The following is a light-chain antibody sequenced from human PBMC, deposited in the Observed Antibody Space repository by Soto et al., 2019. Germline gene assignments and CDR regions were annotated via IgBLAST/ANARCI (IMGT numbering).Light chain of an antibody. V-gene: IGLV1-47*01. CDR1: GSNIGRDY. CDR2: RNN. Sequence: QSVLTQPPSASGTPGQRVTISCSGSGSNIGRDYVYWYQQLPGTAPKLLIYRNNQRPSGVPDRFSGSKSGTSASLAISGLRSEDEADYFCAAWDASLSGRAFGGGTQVTVL. J-gene: IGLJ3*02. CDR3: AAWDASLSGRA.